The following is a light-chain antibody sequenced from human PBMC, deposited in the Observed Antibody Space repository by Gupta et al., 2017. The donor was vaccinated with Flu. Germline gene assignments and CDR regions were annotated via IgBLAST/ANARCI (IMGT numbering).Light chain of an antibody. CDR3: QQEDSFCRT. V-gene: IGKV1-5*03. J-gene: IGKJ3*01. CDR1: QNINAW. Sequence: EIQMTQSPSTLSASAGDRVTITCRASQNINAWLAWYQQKPGEPPKLLIYEASTVESGVPSRLIGSGSGIEITLSIRSRPPDDFSTSYCQQEDSFCRTFGQGTKVDVK. CDR2: EAS.